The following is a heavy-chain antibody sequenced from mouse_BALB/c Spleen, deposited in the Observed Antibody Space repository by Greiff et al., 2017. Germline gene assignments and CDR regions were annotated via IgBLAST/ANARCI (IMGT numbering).Heavy chain of an antibody. CDR3: AGNYYAMDY. CDR1: GFNIKDTY. Sequence: EVKLQESGAELVKPGASVKLSCTASGFNIKDTYMHWVKQRPEQGLEWIGRIDPANGNTKYDPKFQGKATITADTSSNTAYLQLSSLTSEDTAVYYCAGNYYAMDYWGQGTSVTVSS. V-gene: IGHV14-3*02. D-gene: IGHD2-1*01. CDR2: IDPANGNT. J-gene: IGHJ4*01.